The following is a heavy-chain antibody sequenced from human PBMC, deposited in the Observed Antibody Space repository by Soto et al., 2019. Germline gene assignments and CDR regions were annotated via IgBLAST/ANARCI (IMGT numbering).Heavy chain of an antibody. J-gene: IGHJ4*01. CDR2: IYYDGSR. CDR3: VRGTNCNTTSTCYRYFDF. D-gene: IGHD2-2*01. V-gene: IGHV4-30-4*02. CDR1: NISITTYVDY. Sequence: SDALSLTCTVSNISITTYVDYWVWVRQPPGQGLEWIGYIYYDGSRYYNPSLKTPVDMSIDSSQNQFSLRLDSVTGADTAVYYCVRGTNCNTTSTCYRYFDFWGRGTLVTVSS.